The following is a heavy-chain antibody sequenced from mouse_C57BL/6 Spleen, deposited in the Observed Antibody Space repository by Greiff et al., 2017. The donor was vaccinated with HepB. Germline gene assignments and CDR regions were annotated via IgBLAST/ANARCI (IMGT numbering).Heavy chain of an antibody. CDR1: GYTFTSYW. CDR3: AAPYSNYEDYDAMDY. J-gene: IGHJ4*01. Sequence: VQLQQSGAELAKPGASVKLSCKASGYTFTSYWMHWVKQRPGQGLEWIGYINPSSGYTKYNQKFKDKATLTADKSSSTAYMQLSSLTYEDSAVYYCAAPYSNYEDYDAMDYWGQGTSVTVSS. V-gene: IGHV1-7*01. D-gene: IGHD2-5*01. CDR2: INPSSGYT.